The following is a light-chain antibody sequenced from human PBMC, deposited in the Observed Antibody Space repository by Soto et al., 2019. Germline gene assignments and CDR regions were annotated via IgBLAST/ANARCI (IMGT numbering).Light chain of an antibody. J-gene: IGKJ2*01. CDR3: MQSTQFPYT. CDR1: QSLLHSDGKTY. V-gene: IGKV2D-29*01. Sequence: DIVMTQTPPSLSVTPGQPASISCKSSQSLLHSDGKTYVYWYLQKSGQPPQLLIYELSKRFSGVPRFSGSGSGTDFTLKISRVEAEDVGVYYCMQSTQFPYTFGQGTKLEIK. CDR2: ELS.